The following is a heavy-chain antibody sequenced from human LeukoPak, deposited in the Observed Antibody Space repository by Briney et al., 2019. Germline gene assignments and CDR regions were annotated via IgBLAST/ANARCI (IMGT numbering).Heavy chain of an antibody. J-gene: IGHJ4*02. CDR1: GFTFSSYD. D-gene: IGHD1-7*01. CDR2: ISGSGGST. Sequence: GGSLRLSCAASGFTFSSYDMTWVRQAPGKGLERVSTISGSGGSTYYADSVKGRFTISRDKPQNTLYLQMNSLRAADTAVYHCAKTRRPGGNYYFDYWGQGTLVTVSS. V-gene: IGHV3-23*01. CDR3: AKTRRPGGNYYFDY.